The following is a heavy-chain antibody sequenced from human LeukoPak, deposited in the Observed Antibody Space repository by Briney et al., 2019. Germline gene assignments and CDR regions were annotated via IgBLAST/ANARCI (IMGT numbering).Heavy chain of an antibody. CDR2: IYYTGNT. D-gene: IGHD6-13*01. Sequence: KPSETLSLTCAVSGGSISSSNWWSWVRQPPGKGLEWIGSIYYTGNTYYNASLKSRVTISVDTSKNQFSLKLSSVTAADTAVYYCARAAGRVRSWFDPWGQGTLVTVSS. CDR3: ARAAGRVRSWFDP. CDR1: GGSISSSNW. V-gene: IGHV4-4*02. J-gene: IGHJ5*02.